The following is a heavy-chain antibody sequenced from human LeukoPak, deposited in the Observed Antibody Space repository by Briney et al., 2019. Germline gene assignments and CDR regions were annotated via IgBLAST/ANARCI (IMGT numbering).Heavy chain of an antibody. CDR2: IHHSGTT. Sequence: SETLSLTCTVSGYSISSGYYWGWIRQSPGKGLEWIGSIHHSGTTYYNPSLKSRVTISVDTSKNQFSLKLSSVTAADTAVYYCARHLIIPKSIAVAGPFDYWGQGTLVTVSS. V-gene: IGHV4-38-2*02. D-gene: IGHD6-19*01. CDR1: GYSISSGYY. CDR3: ARHLIIPKSIAVAGPFDY. J-gene: IGHJ4*02.